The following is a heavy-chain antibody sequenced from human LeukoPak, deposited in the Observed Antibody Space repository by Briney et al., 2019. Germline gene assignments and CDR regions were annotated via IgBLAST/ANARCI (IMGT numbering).Heavy chain of an antibody. D-gene: IGHD2-8*01. CDR2: ISDIGSI. J-gene: IGHJ4*02. Sequence: SETLSLTCTVSGGSISSYYWSWIRQPPGKGLEWIAYISDIGSINYNPSLKSRATISLDTSKNQFSLKLSSVTAADTAVYYCAGHHPRNAVDFWGQGTLVTVSS. CDR1: GGSISSYY. V-gene: IGHV4-59*08. CDR3: AGHHPRNAVDF.